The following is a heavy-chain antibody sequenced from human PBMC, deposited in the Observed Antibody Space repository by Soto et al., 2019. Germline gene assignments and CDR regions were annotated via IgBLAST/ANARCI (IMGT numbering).Heavy chain of an antibody. V-gene: IGHV1-18*01. Sequence: SVKVSCKASGYTFTSYGISWVRQAPGQGLEWMGWISAYNGNTNYAQKLQGRVTMTTDTSTSTAYMELRSLRSDDTAVYYCASNYEFRSGYYSSNWFDPCGQVTLVTVSS. CDR3: ASNYEFRSGYYSSNWFDP. D-gene: IGHD3-3*01. CDR2: ISAYNGNT. CDR1: GYTFTSYG. J-gene: IGHJ5*02.